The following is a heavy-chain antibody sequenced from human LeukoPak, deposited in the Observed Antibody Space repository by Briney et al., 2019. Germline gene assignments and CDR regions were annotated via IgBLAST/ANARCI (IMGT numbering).Heavy chain of an antibody. CDR1: GFTFNNYW. CDR2: IKQDGSEK. Sequence: GGSLRLSCAASGFTFNNYWMSWVRQAPGKGLEWVANIKQDGSEKYYVDSVKGRFTISRDNAKNTLYLQMKSLRAADTAVYYCAGDDYGGTGYWGQGTLVTVSS. V-gene: IGHV3-7*01. D-gene: IGHD4/OR15-4a*01. J-gene: IGHJ4*02. CDR3: AGDDYGGTGY.